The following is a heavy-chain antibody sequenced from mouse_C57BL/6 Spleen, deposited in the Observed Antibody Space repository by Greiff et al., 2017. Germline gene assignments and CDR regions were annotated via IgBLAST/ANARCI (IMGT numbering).Heavy chain of an antibody. CDR1: GYAFSSSW. D-gene: IGHD2-5*01. J-gene: IGHJ2*01. Sequence: QVQLQQSGPELVKPGASVKISCKASGYAFSSSWMNWVKQRPGKGLEWIGRIDPGDGDTNYNGKFKGKATLTADKSSSTAYMQISSLTSEDSAVYFCARSSNSPFDYWGQGTTLTVSS. CDR3: ARSSNSPFDY. CDR2: IDPGDGDT. V-gene: IGHV1-82*01.